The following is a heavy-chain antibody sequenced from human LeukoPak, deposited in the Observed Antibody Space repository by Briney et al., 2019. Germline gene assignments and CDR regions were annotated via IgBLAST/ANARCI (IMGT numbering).Heavy chain of an antibody. CDR1: GGSISSSSYY. V-gene: IGHV4-39*01. CDR3: ASGSGSYLRVDFDY. CDR2: IYYSGST. Sequence: PSETLSLTCTVSGGSISSSSYYWGWTRQPPGKGLEWIGSIYYSGSTYYNPSLKSRVTISVDTSKNQFSLKLSSVTAADTAVYYCASGSGSYLRVDFDYWGQGTLVTVSS. D-gene: IGHD1-26*01. J-gene: IGHJ4*02.